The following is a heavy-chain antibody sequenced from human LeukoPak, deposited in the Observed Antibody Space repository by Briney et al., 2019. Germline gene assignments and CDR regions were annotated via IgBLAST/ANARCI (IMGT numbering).Heavy chain of an antibody. J-gene: IGHJ3*02. D-gene: IGHD3-3*01. CDR3: ARSYYDFWSGYYAFDI. CDR1: GYTFTSYD. V-gene: IGHV1-8*03. CDR2: MNPNSGNT. Sequence: GASVKVSCKASGYTFTSYDINWVRQATGQGLEWMGWMNPNSGNTGYAQKFQGRVTITRNTSISTAYMELSSLRPEDTAVYYCARSYYDFWSGYYAFDIWGQRTMVTVSS.